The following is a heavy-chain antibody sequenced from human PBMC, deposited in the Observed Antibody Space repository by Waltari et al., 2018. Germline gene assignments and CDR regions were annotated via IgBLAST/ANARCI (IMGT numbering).Heavy chain of an antibody. CDR1: GFTFSSYS. J-gene: IGHJ4*02. D-gene: IGHD3-10*01. V-gene: IGHV3-21*01. CDR2: IRSSRSYI. Sequence: EVQLVESGGGLVKPGGSLRLSCAASGFTFSSYSMNWVRQAPGKGREWVSSIRSSRSYIYYADSVKGRFTISRDNAKNSLYLQMNSLRAEDTAVYYCARDLLGWFADYWGQGTLVTVSS. CDR3: ARDLLGWFADY.